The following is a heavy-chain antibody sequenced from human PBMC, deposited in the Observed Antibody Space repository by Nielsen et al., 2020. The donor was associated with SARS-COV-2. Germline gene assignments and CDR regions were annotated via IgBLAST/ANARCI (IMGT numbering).Heavy chain of an antibody. CDR2: INHSGNT. J-gene: IGHJ3*02. CDR1: GGSFSGYY. V-gene: IGHV4-34*01. Sequence: SETLSLTCAVYGGSFSGYYWSWIRQPPGKGLEWIGEINHSGNTNYSPSLKSRVTISVDTSKIQFSLKLNSVTAADTAVYYCASRGFFDIWGQGTMVTVSS. D-gene: IGHD3-10*01. CDR3: ASRGFFDI.